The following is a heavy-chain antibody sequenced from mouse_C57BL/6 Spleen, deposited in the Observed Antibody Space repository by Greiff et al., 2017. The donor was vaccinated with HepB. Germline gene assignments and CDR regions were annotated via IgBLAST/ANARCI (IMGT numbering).Heavy chain of an antibody. J-gene: IGHJ1*03. D-gene: IGHD1-2*01. CDR2: ISSGSSTI. Sequence: EVKLMQSGGGLVKPGGSLKLSCAASGFTFSDYGMHWVRQAPEKGLEWVAYISSGSSTIYYADTVKGRFTLSRDNAKNTLFLQMTSLRSEDTAIYHCAIHYYGTRDWYFDVWGTGTTVTVSS. CDR1: GFTFSDYG. V-gene: IGHV5-17*01. CDR3: AIHYYGTRDWYFDV.